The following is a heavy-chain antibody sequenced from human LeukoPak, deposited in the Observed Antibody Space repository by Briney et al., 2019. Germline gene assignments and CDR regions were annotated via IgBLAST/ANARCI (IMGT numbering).Heavy chain of an antibody. V-gene: IGHV3-23*01. CDR2: VSGSGRIT. Sequence: GVSLRLSCEGSGFTFKNFGMRWTRQAPGKGLEWVSEVSGSGRITDYADSVKGRFAISRDNSKNALYLQMNNLGVEDTAIYYCAKRRPTGNYFDYWGQGTLVTVSA. CDR1: GFTFKNFG. D-gene: IGHD2-8*02. CDR3: AKRRPTGNYFDY. J-gene: IGHJ4*02.